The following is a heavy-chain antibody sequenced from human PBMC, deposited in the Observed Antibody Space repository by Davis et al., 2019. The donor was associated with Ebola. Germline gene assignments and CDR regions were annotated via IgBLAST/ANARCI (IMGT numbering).Heavy chain of an antibody. CDR2: FGSSSSYI. D-gene: IGHD3-22*01. V-gene: IGHV3-21*01. CDR1: GFTFSSYS. CDR3: ARDKFYYDSSGYGYYYGMDV. Sequence: PGGSLRLSCAASGFTFSSYSMNWVRQAPGKGLEWVSSFGSSSSYIYYADSVKGRFTISSDNAKKSLYLHMNSLRAEDTAVYYCARDKFYYDSSGYGYYYGMDVWGQGTTVTVSS. J-gene: IGHJ6*02.